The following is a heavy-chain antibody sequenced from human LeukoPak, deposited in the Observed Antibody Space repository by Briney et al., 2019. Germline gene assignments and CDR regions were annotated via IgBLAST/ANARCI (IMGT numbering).Heavy chain of an antibody. V-gene: IGHV4-4*07. CDR3: AREDYYDSSGYYEVFDY. CDR2: IYTSGST. D-gene: IGHD3-22*01. CDR1: GGSFSGYY. Sequence: SETLSLTCAVYGGSFSGYYWSWIRQPAGKGLEWIGRIYTSGSTNYNPSLKSRVTMSVDTSKNQFSLKLSSVTAADTAVYYCAREDYYDSSGYYEVFDYWGQGTLVTVSS. J-gene: IGHJ4*02.